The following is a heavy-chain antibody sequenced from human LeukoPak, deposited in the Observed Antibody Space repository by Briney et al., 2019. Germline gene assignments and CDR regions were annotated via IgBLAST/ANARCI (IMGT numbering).Heavy chain of an antibody. J-gene: IGHJ4*02. CDR1: GASISSSNW. D-gene: IGHD6-19*01. V-gene: IGHV4-4*02. CDR2: MYHSGIS. Sequence: SETLSLTCAVSGASISSSNWWSWVRQPPGKGLEWIGEMYHSGISNYNPSLKSRVTISVDKSKNQFSLRLNSMTAADTAVYYCAVSTGWYKIDYWGQGTLVTVSS. CDR3: AVSTGWYKIDY.